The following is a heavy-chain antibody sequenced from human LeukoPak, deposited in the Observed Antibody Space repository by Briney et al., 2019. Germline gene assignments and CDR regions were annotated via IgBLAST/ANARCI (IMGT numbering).Heavy chain of an antibody. J-gene: IGHJ4*02. D-gene: IGHD4-17*01. CDR3: ARKDYGDYTLDY. V-gene: IGHV4-39*01. CDR1: GCSISSSSYY. Sequence: SETLSLTCTVSGCSISSSSYYWGWIRQPPGKGLEWIGSIYYSGSTYYNPSLKSRVTISVDTSKNQFSLKLSSVTAADTAVYYCARKDYGDYTLDYWGQGTLVTVSS. CDR2: IYYSGST.